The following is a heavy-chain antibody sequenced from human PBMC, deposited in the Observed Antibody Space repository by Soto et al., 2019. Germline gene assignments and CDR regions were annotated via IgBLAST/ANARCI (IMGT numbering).Heavy chain of an antibody. CDR2: IVPLFGTT. J-gene: IGHJ5*02. CDR3: AKASGRSWYNWFDP. Sequence: QVQLVQSGAEVKKPGSSVKVSCKASGGNFTSYAISWVRQAPGQGREVMGGIVPLFGTTNYAHKFRGRVTVTADESTSTVYMETSSLRSEDTAVYYCAKASGRSWYNWFDPWGQGTLVTVST. D-gene: IGHD6-13*01. V-gene: IGHV1-69*01. CDR1: GGNFTSYA.